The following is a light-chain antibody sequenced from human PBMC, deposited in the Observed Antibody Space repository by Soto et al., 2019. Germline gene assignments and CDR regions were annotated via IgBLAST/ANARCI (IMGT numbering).Light chain of an antibody. CDR3: QQYNLYT. Sequence: DIQMTQSPSTLSASVGDRVTITCRASQSISSWLAWYQQKPGKAPKLLIYDASSLESGVPSRFSGSRSGTEFTLTISSLQPDDFATYYCQQYNLYTFGQGTKLEIK. CDR1: QSISSW. J-gene: IGKJ2*01. V-gene: IGKV1-5*01. CDR2: DAS.